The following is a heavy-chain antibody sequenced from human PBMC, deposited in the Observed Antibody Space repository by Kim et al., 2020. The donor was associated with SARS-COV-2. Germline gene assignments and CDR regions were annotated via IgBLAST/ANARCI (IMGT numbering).Heavy chain of an antibody. Sequence: ASVKVSCKVSGYTLTELSMHWVRQAPGKGLEWMGGFDPEDGETIYAQKFQGRVTMTEDTSTDTAYMELSSLRSEDTAVYDCATSHPSSSWTYYYYGMDVWGQGTTVTVSS. CDR2: FDPEDGET. CDR1: GYTLTELS. CDR3: ATSHPSSSWTYYYYGMDV. D-gene: IGHD6-13*01. J-gene: IGHJ6*02. V-gene: IGHV1-24*01.